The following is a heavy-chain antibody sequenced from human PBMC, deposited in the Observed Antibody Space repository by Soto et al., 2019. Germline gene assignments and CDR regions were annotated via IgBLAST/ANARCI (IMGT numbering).Heavy chain of an antibody. CDR2: IYYLGST. D-gene: IGHD3-10*01. J-gene: IGHJ4*02. CDR3: ASDGYDGSGSPYPAY. V-gene: IGHV4-59*01. Sequence: SETLSLTCSVSGGSMSEYFWSWIRQSPGKGLEWIGYIYYLGSTDYNPSLKSRVTISVDTSKRQFSLRLTSVTAADTAVYYCASDGYDGSGSPYPAYWGPGTQVTVFS. CDR1: GGSMSEYF.